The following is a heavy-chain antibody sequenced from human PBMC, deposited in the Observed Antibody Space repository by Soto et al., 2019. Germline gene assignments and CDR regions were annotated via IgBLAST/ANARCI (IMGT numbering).Heavy chain of an antibody. CDR3: ARKRGYTSGYSYDEDV. V-gene: IGHV1-69*02. J-gene: IGHJ6*02. CDR2: ILPILNIA. D-gene: IGHD5-12*01. CDR1: GGTFSSYT. Sequence: QVQLVQSGAEVKKPGSSVKVSCKASGGTFSSYTITWVRQAPGQGLEWMGRILPILNIADYAQSFQGRVAFHADKSTSTAYMELGSLRSEDTAVYYCARKRGYTSGYSYDEDVWGQGTTVTVSS.